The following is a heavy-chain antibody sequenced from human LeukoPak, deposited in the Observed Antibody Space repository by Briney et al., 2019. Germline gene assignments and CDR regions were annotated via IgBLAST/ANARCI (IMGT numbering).Heavy chain of an antibody. CDR3: ARVSTVSLCYMDV. CDR1: GGSISSGDYY. Sequence: SQTLSLTCTVSGGSISSGDYYWSWLRQPPGKGLEWIGYIYYSGSTYYNPSLKSRVTMSVDTSKTQFSLKLSSVIAADTAVYYCARVSTVSLCYMDVWGKATTVTVSS. V-gene: IGHV4-30-4*08. D-gene: IGHD2-2*01. J-gene: IGHJ6*03. CDR2: IYYSGST.